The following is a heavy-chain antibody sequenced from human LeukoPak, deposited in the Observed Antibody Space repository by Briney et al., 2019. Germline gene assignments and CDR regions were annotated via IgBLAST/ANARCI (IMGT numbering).Heavy chain of an antibody. D-gene: IGHD2-2*01. V-gene: IGHV4-59*01. Sequence: PSETLSLTCTVSGGSITTYYWSWIRQAPGKGLEWIGYTYYSGSTDYKPSLKSRVTISVDTSKNQFSLRLSPVTAADTAVYYCATTYCSSTSCYYHMDVWGKGTTVTV. CDR1: GGSITTYY. CDR2: TYYSGST. J-gene: IGHJ6*03. CDR3: ATTYCSSTSCYYHMDV.